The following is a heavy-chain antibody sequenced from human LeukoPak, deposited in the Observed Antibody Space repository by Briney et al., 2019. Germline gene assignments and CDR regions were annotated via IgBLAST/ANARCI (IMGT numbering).Heavy chain of an antibody. CDR3: ARDQNIRYCSGGICDYYYYGMDV. V-gene: IGHV4-59*01. Sequence: PSETLSLTCSVSGGSINSDCWSWIRQPPGKGLEWIGYIYNNGSTNYNPSLKSRVTISVDTSKNQFSLRLSSVTAADTAVYYCARDQNIRYCSGGICDYYYYGMDVWGQGTTVTVSS. D-gene: IGHD2-15*01. J-gene: IGHJ6*02. CDR1: GGSINSDC. CDR2: IYNNGST.